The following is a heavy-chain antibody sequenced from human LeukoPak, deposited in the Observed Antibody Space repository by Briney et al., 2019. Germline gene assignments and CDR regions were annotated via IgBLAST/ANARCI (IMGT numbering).Heavy chain of an antibody. CDR3: ARGYLSGYDVGYFDY. D-gene: IGHD3-3*01. J-gene: IGHJ4*02. CDR2: IIPILGIA. Sequence: SVKVSCKASGGTFSSYTISWVRQAPGQGLEWMGRIIPILGIANYAQKFQGRVTITADKSTSTAYMELSSLRFEDTAVYYCARGYLSGYDVGYFDYWGQGTLVTVSS. V-gene: IGHV1-69*02. CDR1: GGTFSSYT.